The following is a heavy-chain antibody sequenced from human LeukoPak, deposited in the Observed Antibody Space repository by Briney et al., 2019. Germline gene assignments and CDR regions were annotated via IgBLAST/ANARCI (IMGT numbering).Heavy chain of an antibody. J-gene: IGHJ5*02. Sequence: GGSLRLSCAASGFTFSSYAMSWVRQAPGKGLEWVGRIKSKTDGGTTDYAAPVKGRFTISRDDSKNTLYLQMNSLKTEDTAVYYCTTGYSSGWYRLTWGQGTLVTVSS. CDR2: IKSKTDGGTT. D-gene: IGHD6-19*01. CDR1: GFTFSSYA. CDR3: TTGYSSGWYRLT. V-gene: IGHV3-15*01.